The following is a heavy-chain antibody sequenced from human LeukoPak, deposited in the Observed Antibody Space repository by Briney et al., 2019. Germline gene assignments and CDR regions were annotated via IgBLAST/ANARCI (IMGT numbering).Heavy chain of an antibody. CDR3: AGSVTLYAFDI. V-gene: IGHV3-23*01. D-gene: IGHD4-17*01. CDR1: GLTFSSYA. J-gene: IGHJ3*02. Sequence: GGSLRLSCAASGLTFSSYAMSWVRQAPGKGLEWVSAISGNGGSTYYADSVKGRFTISRDNSKNTLYLQMNSLRAEDTAVYYCAGSVTLYAFDIWGQGTMVTVSS. CDR2: ISGNGGST.